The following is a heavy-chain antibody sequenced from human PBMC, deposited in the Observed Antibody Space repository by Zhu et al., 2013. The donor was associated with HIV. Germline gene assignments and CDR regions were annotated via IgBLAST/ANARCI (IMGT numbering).Heavy chain of an antibody. CDR3: ARDSEYCSSTSCMRAFDI. J-gene: IGHJ3*02. CDR2: MNPNSGNT. V-gene: IGHV1-8*03. Sequence: QVQLVQSGAEVKEPGASVKVSCKASGYTFTSYDINWVRQATGQGLEWMGWMNPNSGNTGYAQKFQGSVTITRNTSISTAYMELSSLRSEDTAVYYCARDSEYCSSTSCMRAFDIWGQGTMVTVSS. CDR1: GYTFTSYD. D-gene: IGHD2-2*01.